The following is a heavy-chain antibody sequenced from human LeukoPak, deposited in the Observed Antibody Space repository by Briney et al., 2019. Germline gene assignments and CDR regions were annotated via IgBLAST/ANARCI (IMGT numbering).Heavy chain of an antibody. D-gene: IGHD6-13*01. CDR3: ARFIAAAGTFDY. CDR1: GGSISSYY. V-gene: IGHV4-4*07. CDR2: IYTSGST. Sequence: SETLSLTCTVSGGSISSYYWSWIRQPAGKGLEWIGRIYTSGSTNYNPSLKSQVTMSVDTSKNQFSLKLSSVTAADTAVYYCARFIAAAGTFDYWGQGTLVTVSS. J-gene: IGHJ4*02.